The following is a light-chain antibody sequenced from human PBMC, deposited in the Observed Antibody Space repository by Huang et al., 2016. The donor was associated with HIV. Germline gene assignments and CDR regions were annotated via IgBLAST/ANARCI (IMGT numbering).Light chain of an antibody. CDR3: QQYNNWPPEET. CDR2: GAS. Sequence: EIIMTQSPVTLSVSPGVRATLSCRASQSVSSNLAWYQQKPGQAPRLLIYGASVRATGIPPRFSGSGSGTEFTLTISSLRSEDFAVYYCQQYNNWPPEETFGPGTKVDFK. CDR1: QSVSSN. J-gene: IGKJ3*01. V-gene: IGKV3-15*01.